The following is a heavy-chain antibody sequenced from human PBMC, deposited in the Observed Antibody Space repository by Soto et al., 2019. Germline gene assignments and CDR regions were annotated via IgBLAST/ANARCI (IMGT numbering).Heavy chain of an antibody. CDR3: ARDFRAYGVVGYYGMDV. V-gene: IGHV3-33*01. D-gene: IGHD3-16*02. J-gene: IGHJ6*02. CDR1: GFTFSSYG. CDR2: IWYDGSNK. Sequence: PGGSLRLSCAASGFTFSSYGMHWVRQAPGKGLEWVAVIWYDGSNKYYADSVKGRFTISRDNSKNTLYLQMNSLRAEDTAVYYCARDFRAYGVVGYYGMDVWGQGTTVTVSS.